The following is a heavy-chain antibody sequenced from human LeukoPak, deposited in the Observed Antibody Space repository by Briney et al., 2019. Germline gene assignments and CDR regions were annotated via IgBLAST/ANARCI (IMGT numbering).Heavy chain of an antibody. CDR3: AERDAAGLDY. CDR1: GFTFSTYG. J-gene: IGHJ4*02. CDR2: IVHDGSDK. V-gene: IGHV3-30*02. D-gene: IGHD6-13*01. Sequence: QPGGSLRHSCAASGFTFSTYGTHWVRQAPGKGLEWVALIVHDGSDKYYADSVRGRFTISRDNSKNTLYLQMNSLRAEDTAMYYCAERDAAGLDYWGQGTLVTVSS.